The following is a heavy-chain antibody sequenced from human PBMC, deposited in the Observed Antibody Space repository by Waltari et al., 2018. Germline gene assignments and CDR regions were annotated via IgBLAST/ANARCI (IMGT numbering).Heavy chain of an antibody. V-gene: IGHV4-59*01. CDR3: ARVGSDYYYYMDV. CDR2: IYYSGST. D-gene: IGHD1-26*01. CDR1: GGSISSYY. Sequence: QVQLQESGPGLVKPSETLSLTCPVSGGSISSYYWSWIRQPPGKGLEWIGYIYYSGSTNYNPSLKSRVTISVDTSKNQFSLKLSSVTAADTAVYYCARVGSDYYYYMDVWGKGTTVTVSS. J-gene: IGHJ6*03.